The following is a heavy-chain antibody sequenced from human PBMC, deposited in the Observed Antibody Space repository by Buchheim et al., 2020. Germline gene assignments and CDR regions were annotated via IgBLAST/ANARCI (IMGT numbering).Heavy chain of an antibody. CDR2: IKQDGSDK. J-gene: IGHJ4*02. Sequence: EVQLVESGGGLVQPGGSLRLSCTASGFTFSNYWMTWVRQAPGKGLEWVANIKQDGSDKYYVDSVRGRFTISRDNAKNSLYLQMNSLRAEDTAVYYCAPALGGVIVSPFDYWGQGTL. D-gene: IGHD3-16*02. V-gene: IGHV3-7*01. CDR3: APALGGVIVSPFDY. CDR1: GFTFSNYW.